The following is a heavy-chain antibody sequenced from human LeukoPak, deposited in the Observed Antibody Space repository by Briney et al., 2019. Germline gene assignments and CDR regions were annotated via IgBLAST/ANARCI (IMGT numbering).Heavy chain of an antibody. CDR2: ISGSGGST. Sequence: PGGSLRLSCAASGFTFSSYAMSWVRQAPGKGLEWVSAISGSGGSTYYADSVKGRFTISRDNSKNTLYLQMNSLRAEDTAVYYCAKVKSRRFGVVIGSDAFDIWGQGTMVTVSS. V-gene: IGHV3-23*01. D-gene: IGHD3-3*01. CDR1: GFTFSSYA. CDR3: AKVKSRRFGVVIGSDAFDI. J-gene: IGHJ3*02.